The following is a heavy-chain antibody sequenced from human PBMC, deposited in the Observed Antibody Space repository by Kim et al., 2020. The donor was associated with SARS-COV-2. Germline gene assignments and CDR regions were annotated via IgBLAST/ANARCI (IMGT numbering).Heavy chain of an antibody. J-gene: IGHJ5*02. V-gene: IGHV1-69*01. D-gene: IGHD6-19*01. Sequence: QKFQGRVTITADESTSTAYMGLSSLRSEDTAVYYCARGRIAVAWGWFDPWGQGTLVTVSS. CDR3: ARGRIAVAWGWFDP.